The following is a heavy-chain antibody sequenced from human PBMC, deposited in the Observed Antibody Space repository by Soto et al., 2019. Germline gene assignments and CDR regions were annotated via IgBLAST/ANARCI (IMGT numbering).Heavy chain of an antibody. Sequence: SETLALTCAVYGGSFSGYYWSWLRQPPGKGLEWIGEINHSGSTNYNPSLKSRVTISVDTSKNQFSLKLSSVTAADTAVYYCARVLSRDYIWGSYRYTERNRRYYFDYWGQGTLVTVSS. CDR2: INHSGST. D-gene: IGHD3-16*02. CDR1: GGSFSGYY. J-gene: IGHJ4*02. CDR3: ARVLSRDYIWGSYRYTERNRRYYFDY. V-gene: IGHV4-34*01.